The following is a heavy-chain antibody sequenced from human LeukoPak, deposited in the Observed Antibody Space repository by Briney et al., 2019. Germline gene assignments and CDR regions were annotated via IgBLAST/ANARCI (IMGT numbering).Heavy chain of an antibody. CDR3: AKSRNTGGRYYYFDY. J-gene: IGHJ4*02. CDR2: ISSSGSTI. D-gene: IGHD1-26*01. CDR1: GFTFSDYY. Sequence: GGSLRLSCAASGFTFSDYYMSWIRQAPGKGLEWVSYISSSGSTIYYADSVKGRFTISRDNSKNTLYLQMNSLRAEDTAVYHCAKSRNTGGRYYYFDYWGQGTLVTVSS. V-gene: IGHV3-11*01.